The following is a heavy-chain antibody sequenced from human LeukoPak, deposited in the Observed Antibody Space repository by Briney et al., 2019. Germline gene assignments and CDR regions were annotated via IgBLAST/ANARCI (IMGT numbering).Heavy chain of an antibody. CDR1: GFTFSSYW. J-gene: IGHJ4*02. Sequence: PGGSLRLSCAASGFTFSSYWMSWVRQAPGKGLEWVANIKQDGSEKYYVDSVKGRFTISRDNAKNSLYLQMNSLRAEDTAVYYCASYLWFGEKAFDYWGQGTLVTVSS. CDR3: ASYLWFGEKAFDY. CDR2: IKQDGSEK. V-gene: IGHV3-7*01. D-gene: IGHD3-10*01.